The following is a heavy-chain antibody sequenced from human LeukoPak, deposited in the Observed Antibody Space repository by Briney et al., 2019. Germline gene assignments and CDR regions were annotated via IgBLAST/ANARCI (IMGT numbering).Heavy chain of an antibody. J-gene: IGHJ4*02. CDR3: AKGRSVVRGPFDY. D-gene: IGHD3-10*01. V-gene: IGHV3-30*18. Sequence: GGSLRLSCAASGSTFSSHAMHWVRQAPGKGLEWVAVISYDGSNEDYADSVNGRFTMSRDNSKNTLYLQMISLRAEDTAVYYCAKGRSVVRGPFDYWGQGTLVTVSS. CDR2: ISYDGSNE. CDR1: GSTFSSHA.